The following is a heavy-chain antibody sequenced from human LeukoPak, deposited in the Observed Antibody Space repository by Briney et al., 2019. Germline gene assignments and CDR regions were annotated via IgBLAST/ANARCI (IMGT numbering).Heavy chain of an antibody. J-gene: IGHJ4*02. CDR1: GFTFSSYS. D-gene: IGHD2-15*01. V-gene: IGHV3-48*01. Sequence: PGGSLRLSCAASGFTFSSYSMNWVRQAPGRGLEWLSYISSSSSFIYYADSVQGRFTISRDNSKNSLYLQMNSLRAEDTAVYYCARDPEDIDYWGQGTLVTVSS. CDR2: ISSSSSFI. CDR3: ARDPEDIDY.